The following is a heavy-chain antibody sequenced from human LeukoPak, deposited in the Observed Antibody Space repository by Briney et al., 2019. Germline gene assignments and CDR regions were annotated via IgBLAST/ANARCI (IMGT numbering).Heavy chain of an antibody. CDR3: AREPPRGGSDV. V-gene: IGHV1-2*02. Sequence: ASVKVSCKASGYTFTGYYIHWVRQAPGQGLEWVGWINPNSGGTNYAQKFQGRVTMTRDTSISTAYMELTRLRSDDTAVYYCAREPPRGGSDVWGKGTTVTISS. CDR2: INPNSGGT. D-gene: IGHD2-15*01. J-gene: IGHJ6*04. CDR1: GYTFTGYY.